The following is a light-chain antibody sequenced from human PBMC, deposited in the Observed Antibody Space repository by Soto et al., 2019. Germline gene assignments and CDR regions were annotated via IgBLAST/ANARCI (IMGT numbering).Light chain of an antibody. CDR3: QQYNSFPYT. V-gene: IGKV1-5*01. CDR1: QSIRSW. CDR2: DAS. J-gene: IGKJ2*01. Sequence: DIQMTQSPSTLSASVGDRVTITCRASQSIRSWLAWFQQKPGKAPNLLIFDASSLESGVPSRFSGSGSGTEFTLTISSLQPDDFATYYCQQYNSFPYTFGQGTKLEIK.